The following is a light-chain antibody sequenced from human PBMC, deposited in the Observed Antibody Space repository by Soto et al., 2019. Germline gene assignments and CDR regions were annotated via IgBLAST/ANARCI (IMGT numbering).Light chain of an antibody. CDR1: SSDVGGYNY. J-gene: IGLJ1*01. Sequence: QPVLTQPASVSGSPGQSITISCTGTSSDVGGYNYVSWYQQHPGKAPKLMIYEVINRPSGISSRFSGSKSGNTASLTISGLQAEDEADYYCSSYTTSSTYVFGTGTKLTVL. CDR2: EVI. V-gene: IGLV2-14*03. CDR3: SSYTTSSTYV.